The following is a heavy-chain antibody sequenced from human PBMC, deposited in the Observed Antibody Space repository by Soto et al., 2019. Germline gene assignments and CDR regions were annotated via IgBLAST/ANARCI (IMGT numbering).Heavy chain of an antibody. V-gene: IGHV1-46*01. Sequence: GASVKVSCKASGYTFSNYYMHWVRQAPGQGLEWMGGINPNGDTTYYAQKFLGRLTVTRDTSTSTVYMELSSLRSDDTAVYYCAREGATAAKIFDEWGQGTLVTGSS. D-gene: IGHD2-2*01. CDR3: AREGATAAKIFDE. J-gene: IGHJ4*02. CDR2: INPNGDTT. CDR1: GYTFSNYY.